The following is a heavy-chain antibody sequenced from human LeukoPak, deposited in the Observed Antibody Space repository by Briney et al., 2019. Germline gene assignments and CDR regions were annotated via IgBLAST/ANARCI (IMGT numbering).Heavy chain of an antibody. CDR2: ISYDGSNK. CDR1: GFTFSSYG. J-gene: IGHJ5*02. V-gene: IGHV3-30*18. Sequence: GGSLRLSCAASGFTFSSYGMHWARQAPGKGLEWVAVISYDGSNKYYADSVKGRFTISRDNSKNTLYLQMNSLRAEDTAVYYCAKEGRYCSGGSCYPRALNWFDPWGQGTLVTVSS. CDR3: AKEGRYCSGGSCYPRALNWFDP. D-gene: IGHD2-15*01.